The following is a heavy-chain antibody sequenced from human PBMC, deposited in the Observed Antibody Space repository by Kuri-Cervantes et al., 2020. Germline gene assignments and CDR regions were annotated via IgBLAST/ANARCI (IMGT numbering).Heavy chain of an antibody. CDR3: ARDDSVANYYYYGVDV. J-gene: IGHJ6*02. D-gene: IGHD6-19*01. CDR1: GGSISSSTYY. V-gene: IGHV4-39*07. CDR2: IYYSGST. Sequence: SETLSLTCTVSGGSISSSTYYWGWIRQPPGKGLEWIGNIYYSGSTYYNPSLKSRVTISVDTSKNQFSLKLSSVTVADTAVYYCARDDSVANYYYYGVDVWGQGTTITVSS.